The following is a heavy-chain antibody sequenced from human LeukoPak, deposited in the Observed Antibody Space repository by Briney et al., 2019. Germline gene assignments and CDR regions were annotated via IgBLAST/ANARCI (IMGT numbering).Heavy chain of an antibody. D-gene: IGHD3-3*01. CDR2: INTNTGNP. CDR1: GYTFSSYA. CDR3: ARFFEGTAYYHYYGMDV. J-gene: IGHJ6*02. V-gene: IGHV7-4-1*02. Sequence: GASVKVSCKASGYTFSSYAMNWVRQAPGQGLEWMGWINTNTGNPTYAQGFTGRFVFSLDTSVSTAYLQISSLKAEDTAVYYCARFFEGTAYYHYYGMDVWGQGTTVTVSS.